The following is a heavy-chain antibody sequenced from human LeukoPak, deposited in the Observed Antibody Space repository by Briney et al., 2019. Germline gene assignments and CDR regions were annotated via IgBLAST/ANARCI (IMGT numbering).Heavy chain of an antibody. D-gene: IGHD4-17*01. CDR3: ARSRYGDIDY. J-gene: IGHJ4*02. Sequence: SETLSLTCTVAGGSISSYYWSWIRQPAGKGLEWIGEIYHSGSPNYSPSLKSRVTISVDKSDNQFSLKLYSVTAADTAVYYCARSRYGDIDYWGQGTLVTVSS. CDR2: IYHSGSP. CDR1: GGSISSYY. V-gene: IGHV4-59*12.